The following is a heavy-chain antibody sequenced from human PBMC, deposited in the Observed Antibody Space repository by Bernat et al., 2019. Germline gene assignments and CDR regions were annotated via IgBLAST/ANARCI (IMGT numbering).Heavy chain of an antibody. CDR3: ASLCSHSNGCYDY. Sequence: EVQLVESGGGLVQPGGSLRLSCAASGFPFSKYWMHWVRQAPGKGLGWVSGVDTYGSTTNYADSVKGRFTSSRDNAKNTLYLQVNSLRAEDTAVYYCASLCSHSNGCYDYWGQGILVTVSS. D-gene: IGHD4/OR15-4a*01. CDR2: VDTYGSTT. V-gene: IGHV3-74*01. J-gene: IGHJ4*02. CDR1: GFPFSKYW.